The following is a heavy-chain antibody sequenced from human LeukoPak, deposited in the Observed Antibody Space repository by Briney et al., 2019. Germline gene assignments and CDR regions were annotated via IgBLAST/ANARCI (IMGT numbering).Heavy chain of an antibody. V-gene: IGHV4-59*01. CDR3: ARDRYYYDSSGYSNWFDP. CDR1: GGSISSYY. Sequence: SETLSLTCTVSGGSISSYYWSWIRQPPGKGLEWIGYIYYSGSTNYNPSLKSRVTISVDTSKNQFSLKLSSVTAADTAVYYCARDRYYYDSSGYSNWFDPWGQGTLVTVSS. CDR2: IYYSGST. J-gene: IGHJ5*02. D-gene: IGHD3-22*01.